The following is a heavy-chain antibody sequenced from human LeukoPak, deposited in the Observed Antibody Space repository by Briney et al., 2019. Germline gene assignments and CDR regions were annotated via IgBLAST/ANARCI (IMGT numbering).Heavy chain of an antibody. CDR1: GGSISSYY. CDR3: ARAISGSYYVGWYFDY. Sequence: SETLSLTCTVSGGSISSYYWSWIRQPPGKGLEWIGYIYYSGNTNYNPSLKSRVTISVDTSKNQFSLKLSSVTAADTAVYYCARAISGSYYVGWYFDYWGQGTLVTVSS. D-gene: IGHD1-26*01. V-gene: IGHV4-59*08. J-gene: IGHJ4*02. CDR2: IYYSGNT.